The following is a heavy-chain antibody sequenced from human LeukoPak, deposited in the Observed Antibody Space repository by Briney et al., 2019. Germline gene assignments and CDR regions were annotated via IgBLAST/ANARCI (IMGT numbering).Heavy chain of an antibody. CDR1: GFTFSDYW. CDR3: ARDIPSGFYTPDY. CDR2: IETDGDEK. J-gene: IGHJ4*02. D-gene: IGHD5-12*01. V-gene: IGHV3-7*01. Sequence: GGSLRLSCVASGFTFSDYWMSWVRQAPGMGLEWVANIETDGDEKNYVDSVKGRLTISRDNAKNSLYLQMNNLRDEDTALYYCARDIPSGFYTPDYWGQGTQVTVSS.